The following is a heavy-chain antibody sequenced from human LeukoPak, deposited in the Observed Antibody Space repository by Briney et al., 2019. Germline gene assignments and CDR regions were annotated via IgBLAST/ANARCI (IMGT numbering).Heavy chain of an antibody. V-gene: IGHV1-69*06. D-gene: IGHD1-26*01. Sequence: SVKVSCKASGGTFSSYAISWVRQAPGQGLEWMGGIIPIFGTANYAQKFQGRVTITADKSTGTAYMELSSLRSEDTAVYYCARGSGSSLYYWYYYMDVWGKGTTVTVSS. CDR3: ARGSGSSLYYWYYYMDV. CDR2: IIPIFGTA. CDR1: GGTFSSYA. J-gene: IGHJ6*03.